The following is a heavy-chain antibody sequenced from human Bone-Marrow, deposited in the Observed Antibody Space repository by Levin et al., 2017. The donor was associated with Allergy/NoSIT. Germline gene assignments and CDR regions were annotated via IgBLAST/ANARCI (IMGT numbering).Heavy chain of an antibody. CDR1: GFTFSRYS. D-gene: IGHD2-2*01. V-gene: IGHV3-21*01. CDR3: ARDRDIVVVPADAGPDAFDI. Sequence: GGSLRLSCTASGFTFSRYSMNWVRQAPGKGLEWVSSISSSSSYIYYADSVKGRFTFSRDNAKNSLYLQMNSLRAGDTAVYYCARDRDIVVVPADAGPDAFDIWGQWTMVTVSS. J-gene: IGHJ3*02. CDR2: ISSSSSYI.